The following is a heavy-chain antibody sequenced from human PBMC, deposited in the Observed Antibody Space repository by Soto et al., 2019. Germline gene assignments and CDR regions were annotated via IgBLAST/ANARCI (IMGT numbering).Heavy chain of an antibody. CDR1: GGSISSGGYY. CDR2: IYYSGST. J-gene: IGHJ5*02. V-gene: IGHV4-31*03. D-gene: IGHD2-21*02. Sequence: SETLSLTCTVSGGSISSGGYYWSWIRQHPGKGLEWIGYIYYSGSTYYNPSLKSRVTISVDTSKNQFSLKLSSVTAADTAVYYCACHVVTTKTGRLDPRGQGTLVTVSS. CDR3: ACHVVTTKTGRLDP.